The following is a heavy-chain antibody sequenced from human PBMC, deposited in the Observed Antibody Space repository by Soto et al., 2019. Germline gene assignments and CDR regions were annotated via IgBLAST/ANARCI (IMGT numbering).Heavy chain of an antibody. CDR3: GKGGGGDHGY. D-gene: IGHD2-21*02. V-gene: IGHV3-23*04. J-gene: IGHJ4*02. CDR1: GFIFTTSD. Sequence: EVQLVESEGGLVQPGGSLRLSCEASGFIFTTSDMSWVRQAPGKGLEWISSITITGDTTHYADSVKGRFTISRDNSRNTVDLQMNSLGGYDTAVYYWGKGGGGDHGYWGQGTLVAVSS. CDR2: ITITGDTT.